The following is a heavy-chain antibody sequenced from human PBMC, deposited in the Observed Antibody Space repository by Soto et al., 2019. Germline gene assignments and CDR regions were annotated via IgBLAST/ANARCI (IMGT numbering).Heavy chain of an antibody. CDR1: GYIFTGYY. CDR2: IDPNSGGT. CDR3: ARVMSGSYLGHGYYFDY. J-gene: IGHJ4*02. Sequence: ASAKVSCKASGYIFTGYYMHWVRQAPGQGLEWMGWIDPNSGGTDYAQKFQGRVTMTRGTSISTAYMELSRLRVDDTAVYYCARVMSGSYLGHGYYFDYWGQGTLVTVSS. D-gene: IGHD1-26*01. V-gene: IGHV1-2*02.